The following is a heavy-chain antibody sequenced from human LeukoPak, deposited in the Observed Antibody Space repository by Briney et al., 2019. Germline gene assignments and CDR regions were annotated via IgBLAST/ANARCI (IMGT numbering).Heavy chain of an antibody. D-gene: IGHD1-26*01. CDR1: GGTFSSYA. CDR2: IIPIFGTA. Sequence: GASVKVSCKASGGTFSSYAISWVRQAPGQGLEWMGGIIPIFGTADYAQKFQGRVTITADESTSTAYMELSSLRSEDTAVYYCAREKGVGARGGGYFDYWGQGTLVTVSS. J-gene: IGHJ4*02. CDR3: AREKGVGARGGGYFDY. V-gene: IGHV1-69*13.